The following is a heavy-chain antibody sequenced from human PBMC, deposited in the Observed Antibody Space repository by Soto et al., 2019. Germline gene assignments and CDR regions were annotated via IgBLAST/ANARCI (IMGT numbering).Heavy chain of an antibody. CDR2: IYYSGST. D-gene: IGHD1-26*01. Sequence: PSETLSLTCTVSGGSISSYYWIWIRQPPGKGLEWIGYIYYSGSTNYNPSLKSRVTISVDTSKNQFSLKLSSVTAADTAVYYCASSIVGATRFDYWGQGTLVTVSS. CDR3: ASSIVGATRFDY. V-gene: IGHV4-59*01. CDR1: GGSISSYY. J-gene: IGHJ4*02.